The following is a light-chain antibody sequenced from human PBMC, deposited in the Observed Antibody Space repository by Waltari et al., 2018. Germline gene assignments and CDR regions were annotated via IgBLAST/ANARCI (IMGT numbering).Light chain of an antibody. Sequence: DIQMTQSPSSLSGSVGDRVTITCRASQSISTYLNWYQQKPGKAPKLLISSASSLQSGVPSRFSGSGSGTDFTLTISSLQPEDYGTYYCQQGYSRVTFGQGTRLEIK. CDR3: QQGYSRVT. J-gene: IGKJ5*01. V-gene: IGKV1-39*01. CDR2: SAS. CDR1: QSISTY.